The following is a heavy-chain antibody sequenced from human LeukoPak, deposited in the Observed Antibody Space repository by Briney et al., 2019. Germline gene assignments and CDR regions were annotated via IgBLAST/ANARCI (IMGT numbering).Heavy chain of an antibody. CDR3: AKVSGRIQIWPQPFGDGMDV. V-gene: IGHV3-23*01. Sequence: GGSLRLSCAASGFTFNTAVMSWVRQAPGKGLELVSAISGSGESTYYADSVKGRFTISRNNSKNTLYLQMNSLGVGDSAVYYCAKVSGRIQIWPQPFGDGMDVWGQGTTVTDSS. J-gene: IGHJ6*02. CDR1: GFTFNTAV. D-gene: IGHD5-18*01. CDR2: ISGSGEST.